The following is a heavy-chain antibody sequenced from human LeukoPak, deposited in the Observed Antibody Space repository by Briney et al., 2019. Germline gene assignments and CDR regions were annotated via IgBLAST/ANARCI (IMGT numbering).Heavy chain of an antibody. CDR2: INPNSGGT. J-gene: IGHJ3*02. D-gene: IGHD7-27*01. CDR3: ARGFGNWGDLAFDI. Sequence: ASVKVSCKASGYTFTGYYMHWVRQAPGQGLEWMGWINPNSGGTNYAQKFQGRVTMTRDTSISTAYMELSRLRSDDTAVYYCARGFGNWGDLAFDIWSQGTMVTVSS. V-gene: IGHV1-2*02. CDR1: GYTFTGYY.